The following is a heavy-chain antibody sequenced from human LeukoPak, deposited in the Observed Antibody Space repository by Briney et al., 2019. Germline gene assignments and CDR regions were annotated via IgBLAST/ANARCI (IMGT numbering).Heavy chain of an antibody. CDR3: ARGRGGGSSNY. Sequence: SETLSLTRAVYGGSFSGYYWSWIRQPPGKGLEWIGEINHSGSTNYNPSLKSRVTISVDTSKNQFSLKLSSVTAADTAVYYCARGRGGGSSNYWGQGTLVTVSS. V-gene: IGHV4-34*01. J-gene: IGHJ4*02. CDR1: GGSFSGYY. D-gene: IGHD2-15*01. CDR2: INHSGST.